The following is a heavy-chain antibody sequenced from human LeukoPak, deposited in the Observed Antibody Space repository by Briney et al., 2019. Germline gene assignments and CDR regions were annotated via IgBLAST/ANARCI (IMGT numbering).Heavy chain of an antibody. J-gene: IGHJ4*02. V-gene: IGHV4-4*02. D-gene: IGHD5-24*01. CDR3: ARGPRDGYEFDY. Sequence: SGTLSLTCAVSGGPISSSNWWSWVRQPPGKGLEWIGEIYHSGGTNYNPSLESRVTISVDKSKNQFSLKLSSVTAADTAVYYCARGPRDGYEFDYWGQGTLVTVSS. CDR1: GGPISSSNW. CDR2: IYHSGGT.